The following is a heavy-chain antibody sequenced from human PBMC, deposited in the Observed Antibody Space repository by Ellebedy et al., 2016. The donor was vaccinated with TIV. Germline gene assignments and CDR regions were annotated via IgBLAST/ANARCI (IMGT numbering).Heavy chain of an antibody. CDR1: GYTFTRYG. CDR3: TRDQQQRAYYGMDV. V-gene: IGHV1-18*01. CDR2: IGTYNGNI. Sequence: AASVKVSCKASGYTFTRYGISWVRQAPGQGLEWMGWIGTYNGNIMYAEKRQGRVTMTTDTSTSTAYMELRSLRSDDTAVYYCTRDQQQRAYYGMDVWGQGTTVTVSS. J-gene: IGHJ6*02. D-gene: IGHD6-13*01.